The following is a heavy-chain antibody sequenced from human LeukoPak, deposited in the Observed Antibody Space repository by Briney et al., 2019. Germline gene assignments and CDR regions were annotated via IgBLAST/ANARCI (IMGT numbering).Heavy chain of an antibody. CDR1: GGTFSSYA. D-gene: IGHD6-13*01. CDR3: ARVGEGIAAVWYFDY. Sequence: SVKVSCKASGGTFSSYAISWVRQAPGQGLEWMGGIIPISGTANYAQKFQGRVTITADESTSTAYMELSSLRSEDTAVYYCARVGEGIAAVWYFDYWGQGTLVTVSS. V-gene: IGHV1-69*13. J-gene: IGHJ4*02. CDR2: IIPISGTA.